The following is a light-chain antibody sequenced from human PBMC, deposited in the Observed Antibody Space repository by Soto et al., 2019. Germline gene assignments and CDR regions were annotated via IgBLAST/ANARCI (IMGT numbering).Light chain of an antibody. CDR2: GAS. V-gene: IGKV3-15*01. J-gene: IGKJ5*01. CDR1: QSVSSN. Sequence: EIVMTQSPATLSVSPGERATLSCRASQSVSSNLAWYQQKPGQAPRLLISGASTRATGIAARFRGSGSGTDFTLTISSLEPDDFAVYYCQQRSNWQITFGQGTRLEIK. CDR3: QQRSNWQIT.